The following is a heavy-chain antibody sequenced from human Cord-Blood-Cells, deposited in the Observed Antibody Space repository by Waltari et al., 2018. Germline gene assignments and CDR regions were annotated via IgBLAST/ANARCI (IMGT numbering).Heavy chain of an antibody. CDR3: AKDRDGLFDY. CDR1: GFTFISYA. V-gene: IGHV3-23*01. J-gene: IGHJ4*02. CDR2: ISGSGGST. D-gene: IGHD3-10*01. Sequence: EVQLLESGGGLVQPGGSLRLSCSASGFTFISYAMSWVRQAPGKRVELVSAISGSGGSTYYADSVKGRFTISRDNSENTLYLQMNSLRAEDTAVYYCAKDRDGLFDYWGQGTLVTVSS.